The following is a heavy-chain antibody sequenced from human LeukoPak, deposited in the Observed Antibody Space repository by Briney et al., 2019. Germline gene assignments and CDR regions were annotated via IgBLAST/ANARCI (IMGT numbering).Heavy chain of an antibody. CDR3: ARVCGGDCYSSAFDI. V-gene: IGHV3-7*04. CDR1: GFTFSSYW. J-gene: IGHJ3*02. Sequence: GGSLRLSCAASGFTFSSYWMSWVRQAPGKGLEWVANIKQDGSEKYYVDSVKGRFTISRDNAKNSLYLQMNSLRAEDTAVYYCARVCGGDCYSSAFDIWGQGTMATVSS. D-gene: IGHD2-21*01. CDR2: IKQDGSEK.